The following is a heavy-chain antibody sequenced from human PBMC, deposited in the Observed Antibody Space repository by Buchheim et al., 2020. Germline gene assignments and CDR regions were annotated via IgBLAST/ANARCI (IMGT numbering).Heavy chain of an antibody. D-gene: IGHD3-3*01. Sequence: QVQLVQSGAEVKKPGSSVKVSCKTLGGTFSTYYISWVRQAPGQGLELIGDIIPIFGKPNYAQKFQGRVAITADESTATGYLELSSLRSEDTAVYYCHAFYDFWSGDQQNFDYWGQGTL. CDR2: IIPIFGKP. CDR3: HAFYDFWSGDQQNFDY. CDR1: GGTFSTYY. V-gene: IGHV1-69*01. J-gene: IGHJ4*02.